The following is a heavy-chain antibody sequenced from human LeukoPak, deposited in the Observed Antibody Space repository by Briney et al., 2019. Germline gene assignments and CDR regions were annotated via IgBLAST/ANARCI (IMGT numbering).Heavy chain of an antibody. CDR1: GFTSSSYS. D-gene: IGHD3-10*01. Sequence: GGSLRLSCAASGFTSSSYSMNWVRQAPGKGLEWVSSISSSSSYIYYADSVKGRFTISRDNSKNTLYLQMNSLRAEDTAVYYCAKKRWFGEFSPIDYWGQGTLVTVSS. V-gene: IGHV3-21*04. CDR3: AKKRWFGEFSPIDY. J-gene: IGHJ4*02. CDR2: ISSSSSYI.